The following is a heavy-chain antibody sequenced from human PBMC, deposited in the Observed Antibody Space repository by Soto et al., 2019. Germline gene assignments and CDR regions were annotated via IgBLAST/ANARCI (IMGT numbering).Heavy chain of an antibody. CDR3: ARRASGASFDI. CDR1: GFTFSNYW. V-gene: IGHV3-7*01. Sequence: EVQLVESGGGLVQPGGYLTVSCAASGFTFSNYWMSWLRQAPGKGLEWVANIKQDGSEKYHVDSVKGRFTISRDNAMNSLYLQMHSLRADDMAVYYCARRASGASFDIWGQGPVVTVSS. CDR2: IKQDGSEK. D-gene: IGHD1-26*01. J-gene: IGHJ3*02.